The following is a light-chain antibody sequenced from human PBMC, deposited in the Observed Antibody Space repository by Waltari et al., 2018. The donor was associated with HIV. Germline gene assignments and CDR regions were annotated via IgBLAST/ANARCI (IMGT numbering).Light chain of an antibody. CDR3: TSYAGNNVI. V-gene: IGLV2-8*01. CDR2: DVS. Sequence: QSALTQPPSASGSPGQSVTIPCAGTSSDVGAYNSVSWYQHHPGKAPKLLISDVSKRPSGVPDRFSGSKSGNTASLTVSGLQAEDEADYYCTSYAGNNVIFGGGTKMTVL. CDR1: SSDVGAYNS. J-gene: IGLJ2*01.